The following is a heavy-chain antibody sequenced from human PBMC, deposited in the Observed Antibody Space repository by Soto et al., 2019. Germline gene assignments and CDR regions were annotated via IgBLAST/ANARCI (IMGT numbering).Heavy chain of an antibody. Sequence: LETLSVPCPVSGGTIISYCGSWIRQTPGKGLEWIGYIYYSGSTNYNPSLKRRVTISVDTSKNQSSLKLSSVTAADTAVYYCARATYDFWSGRFDYWGQGTLVTVSS. D-gene: IGHD3-3*01. CDR2: IYYSGST. J-gene: IGHJ4*02. CDR1: GGTIISYC. CDR3: ARATYDFWSGRFDY. V-gene: IGHV4-59*01.